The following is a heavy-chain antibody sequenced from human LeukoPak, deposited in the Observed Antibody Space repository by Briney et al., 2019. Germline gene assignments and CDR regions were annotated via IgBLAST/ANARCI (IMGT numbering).Heavy chain of an antibody. CDR1: GFTFDDYA. J-gene: IGHJ5*02. D-gene: IGHD3-10*01. CDR3: AKTGRFDNWFDP. V-gene: IGHV3-9*01. Sequence: GGSLRLSCAASGFTFDDYAMPWVRQAPGKGLEWVSGISWNSGSIGYADSVKGRFTISRDNAKNSLYLQMNSLRAEDTALYYCAKTGRFDNWFDPWGQGTLVTVSS. CDR2: ISWNSGSI.